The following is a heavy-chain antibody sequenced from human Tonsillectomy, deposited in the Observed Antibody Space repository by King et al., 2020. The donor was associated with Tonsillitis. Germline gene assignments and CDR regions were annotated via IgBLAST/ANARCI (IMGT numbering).Heavy chain of an antibody. CDR1: GXTXNIYY. CDR2: INPTGDTT. Sequence: AQLVQSXXEVKKPGASXKVSCKASGXTXNIYYINXVRQAPGQGLEWMGMINPTGDTTSYAQKFQGRATLTTDTSTSTVYMELSSLKSEDTAVXYCAXXXXXXXXXXXSGAXXXWXXXTXVTV. J-gene: IGHJ3*02. D-gene: IGHD3-10*01. CDR3: AXXXXXXXXXXXSGAXXX. V-gene: IGHV1-46*02.